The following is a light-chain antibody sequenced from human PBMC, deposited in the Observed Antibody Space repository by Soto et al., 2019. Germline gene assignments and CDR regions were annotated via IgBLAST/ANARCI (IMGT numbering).Light chain of an antibody. J-gene: IGKJ1*01. CDR1: QTISSW. CDR2: KTS. V-gene: IGKV1-5*03. Sequence: DIQMTQSPSTLSGSVGDRVTITCRASQTISSWLAWYQQKPGKAPKLLIYKTSTLKSRVPSRLSGSGSGTEFTLTISSLQPDDFAPYYCQHYNSYAESFGQGTKVEL. CDR3: QHYNSYAES.